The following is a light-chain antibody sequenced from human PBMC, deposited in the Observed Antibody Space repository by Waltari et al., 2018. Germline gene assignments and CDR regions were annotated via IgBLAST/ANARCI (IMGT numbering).Light chain of an antibody. CDR3: AAWDDRLSGVV. CDR2: RRN. Sequence: QSVLTQPPSASGTPGQRVTISCFGSSSNIGSNYVYWYQQLPGTAPKLPIYRRNRRPSGVRGRFSCSKAGTSASLAISGLRSEDEADYHWAAWDDRLSGVVFGGGTKLTVL. CDR1: SSNIGSNY. V-gene: IGLV1-47*01. J-gene: IGLJ2*01.